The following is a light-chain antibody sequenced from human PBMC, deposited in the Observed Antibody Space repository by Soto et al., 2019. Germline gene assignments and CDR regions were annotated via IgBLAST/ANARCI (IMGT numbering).Light chain of an antibody. J-gene: IGKJ1*01. CDR1: QSVSNNY. V-gene: IGKV3-20*01. CDR2: GAS. Sequence: EIVMTQSPATLSVSPGARATLSCRASQSVSNNYLAWYQQNPGQAPRLLIYGASNRATGIPDRFSGSGSGTDFTLTISRLEPEDFAVYYCQQYGTSPTTFGQGTKVDIK. CDR3: QQYGTSPTT.